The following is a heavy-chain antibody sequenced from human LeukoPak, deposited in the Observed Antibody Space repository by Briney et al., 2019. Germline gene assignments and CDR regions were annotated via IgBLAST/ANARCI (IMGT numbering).Heavy chain of an antibody. D-gene: IGHD3-3*01. CDR3: ARDTYDFWSGYYL. J-gene: IGHJ4*02. V-gene: IGHV1-2*02. CDR2: INPNSGGT. CDR1: GYTFTGYY. Sequence: ASVKVSCKASGYTFTGYYMHRVRQAPGQGLEWMGWINPNSGGTNYAQKFQGRVTMTRDTSISTAYMELSRLRSDDTAVYYCARDTYDFWSGYYLWGQGTLVTVSS.